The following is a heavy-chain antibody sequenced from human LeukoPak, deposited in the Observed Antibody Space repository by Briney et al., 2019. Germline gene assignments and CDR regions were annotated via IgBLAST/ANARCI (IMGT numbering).Heavy chain of an antibody. CDR3: ARSAQTVTTVPLDY. D-gene: IGHD4-17*01. CDR1: VGSLSSGGYY. CDR2: IFYSGST. Sequence: SETLSLTCTVSVGSLSSGGYYWSWIRQHPGQGLEWIGYIFYSGSTYYNPSLQSRVTISVDTSKNQFSLKLSSVTAADTAVYYCARSAQTVTTVPLDYWGQGTLVTVSS. V-gene: IGHV4-31*03. J-gene: IGHJ4*02.